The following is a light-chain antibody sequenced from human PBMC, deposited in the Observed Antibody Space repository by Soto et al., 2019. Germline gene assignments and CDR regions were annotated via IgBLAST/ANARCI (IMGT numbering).Light chain of an antibody. Sequence: EIVMTQSPATLSVSPGERATLSCRASQSVSSNLAWYQQKPGQAPSLLIYGASTRATGIPARFSGSGSGTEFTLTISSLQSEDFAVYYCQQYNNWPLALTFGGRTKVEIK. V-gene: IGKV3-15*01. CDR1: QSVSSN. J-gene: IGKJ4*01. CDR2: GAS. CDR3: QQYNNWPLALT.